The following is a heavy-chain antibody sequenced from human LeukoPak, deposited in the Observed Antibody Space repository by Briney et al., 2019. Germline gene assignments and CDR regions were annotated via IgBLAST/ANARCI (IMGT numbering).Heavy chain of an antibody. D-gene: IGHD6-25*01. J-gene: IGHJ4*02. CDR3: ARDPSGYFDY. CDR2: IYYSGST. CDR1: GGSISSYY. Sequence: PSETLSLTCTVSGGSISSYYWSWIRQPPGKGLEWIGYIYYSGSTNYNPSLKSRATISVDTSKNQFSLKLSSVTAADTAVYYCARDPSGYFDYWGQGTLVTVSS. V-gene: IGHV4-59*01.